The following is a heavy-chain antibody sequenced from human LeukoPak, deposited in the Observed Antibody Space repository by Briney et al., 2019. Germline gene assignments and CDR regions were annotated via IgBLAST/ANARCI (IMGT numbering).Heavy chain of an antibody. Sequence: PGGSLRLSCAASGFTVSSNYMSWVRQAPGKGLEWVSVIYSGGSTYYADSVKGRFTISRDNSKNTLYLQMNSLRAEDTAVHYCARDLDMVRGVFDYWGQGTLVTVSS. D-gene: IGHD3-10*01. CDR3: ARDLDMVRGVFDY. V-gene: IGHV3-66*01. J-gene: IGHJ4*02. CDR2: IYSGGST. CDR1: GFTVSSNY.